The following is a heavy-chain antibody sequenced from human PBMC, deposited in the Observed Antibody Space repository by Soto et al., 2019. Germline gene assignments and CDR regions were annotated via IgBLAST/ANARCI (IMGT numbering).Heavy chain of an antibody. CDR1: GVAGSSTS. CDR2: IYSGGST. D-gene: IGHD7-27*01. V-gene: IGHV3-53*01. Sequence: PGGSQCRCCLPSGVAGSSTSVSWVSPPPGEGLEWVSVIYSGGSTYYADSVKGRFTISRDNSKNTLYLQLNSLRAEDTAVYYCARESGPLTKAFYYGMDVWGQGNTVTVSS. CDR3: ARESGPLTKAFYYGMDV. J-gene: IGHJ6*02.